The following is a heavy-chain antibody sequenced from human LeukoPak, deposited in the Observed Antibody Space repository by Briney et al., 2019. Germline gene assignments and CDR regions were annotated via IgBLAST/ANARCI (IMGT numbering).Heavy chain of an antibody. CDR1: GYSISSGYY. CDR3: ARESNYHGSGTGWFDP. D-gene: IGHD3-10*01. V-gene: IGHV4-38-2*02. CDR2: IYHSGIT. Sequence: SETLSLTCSVSGYSISSGYYWGWIRQPPGKGLEWISIIYHSGITYYNPSLKSRVTISVDTSKNQFSLKLSSVTAADTAVYYCARESNYHGSGTGWFDPWGQGTLVTVSS. J-gene: IGHJ5*02.